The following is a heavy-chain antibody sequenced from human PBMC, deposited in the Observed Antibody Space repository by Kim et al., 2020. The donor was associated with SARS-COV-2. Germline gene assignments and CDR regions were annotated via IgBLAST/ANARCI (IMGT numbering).Heavy chain of an antibody. Sequence: SETLSLTCTVSGGSINSGSYYWSWIRQPAGKGLEWTGRMYTSGSTNYNPSLKSRVTISVDTSKNQFSMKMRFVTAADTAVYYCARDRGNSRYDYWGQGTLVTVSS. CDR3: ARDRGNSRYDY. V-gene: IGHV4-61*02. CDR1: GGSINSGSYY. J-gene: IGHJ4*02. D-gene: IGHD6-13*01. CDR2: MYTSGST.